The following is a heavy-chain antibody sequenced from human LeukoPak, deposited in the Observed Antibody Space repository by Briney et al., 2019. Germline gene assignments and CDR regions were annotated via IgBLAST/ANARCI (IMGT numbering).Heavy chain of an antibody. CDR1: GDSVSRSDSY. J-gene: IGHJ1*01. V-gene: IGHV4-39*01. CDR3: ARRRYYDGSGYLE. CDR2: ICYSGRT. Sequence: SETLSLTCSVSGDSVSRSDSYWHWIRQPPGKVLEWIGTICYSGRTHYSPSLKSRVSMSVDPSNNQFSLNLRSVTAAETALYYCARRRYYDGSGYLEWGQGTLLSVSS. D-gene: IGHD3-22*01.